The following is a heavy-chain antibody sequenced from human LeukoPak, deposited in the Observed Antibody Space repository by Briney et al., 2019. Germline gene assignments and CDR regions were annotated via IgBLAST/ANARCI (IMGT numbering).Heavy chain of an antibody. Sequence: QPGGSLRLSCAASGFTFSSYGMSWVRQAPGKGLEWVSTISGSGGETNYADSVKGRFTISRDNSKHTLYLQMSSLRAEDTAVYYWGSGLPVTAPPYWYFNLWAVAPWSLSPQ. CDR1: GFTFSSYG. V-gene: IGHV3-23*01. CDR2: ISGSGGET. D-gene: IGHD4-17*01. J-gene: IGHJ2*01. CDR3: GSGLPVTAPPYWYFNL.